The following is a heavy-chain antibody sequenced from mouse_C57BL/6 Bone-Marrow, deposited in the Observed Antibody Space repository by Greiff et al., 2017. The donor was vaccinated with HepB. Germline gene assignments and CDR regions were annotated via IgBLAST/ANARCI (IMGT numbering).Heavy chain of an antibody. CDR3: ARSRDYGNYEGWYFDV. Sequence: VKLQQPGAELVRPGSSVKLSCKASGYTFTSYWMHWVKQRPIQGLEWIGNIDPSDSETHYNQKFKDKATLTVDKSSSTAYMQLSSLTSEDSAVYYCARSRDYGNYEGWYFDVWGTGTTVTVSS. J-gene: IGHJ1*03. CDR2: IDPSDSET. D-gene: IGHD2-1*01. V-gene: IGHV1-52*01. CDR1: GYTFTSYW.